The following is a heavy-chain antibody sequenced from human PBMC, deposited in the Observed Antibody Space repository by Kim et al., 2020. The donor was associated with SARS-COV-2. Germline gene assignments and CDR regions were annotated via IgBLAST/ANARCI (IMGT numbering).Heavy chain of an antibody. J-gene: IGHJ4*02. V-gene: IGHV4-39*01. CDR3: ARHERITMVRVDY. D-gene: IGHD3-10*01. CDR1: GGSISSSSYY. Sequence: SETLSLTCTVSGGSISSSSYYWGWIRQPPGKGLEWIGSIYYSGSTYYNPSLKSRVTISVDTSKNQFSLKLSSVTAADTAVYYCARHERITMVRVDYWGQGTLVTVSS. CDR2: IYYSGST.